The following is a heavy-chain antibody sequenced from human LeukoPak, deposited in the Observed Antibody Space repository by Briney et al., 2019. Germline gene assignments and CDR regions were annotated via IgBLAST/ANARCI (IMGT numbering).Heavy chain of an antibody. Sequence: GASVKVSCKASGYTFTSYDINWVRQATGQGLEWMGWMNPNSGNTGYAQKFQGRVTMTRNTSISTAYMELSSLRSEDTAVYYCARGRPLHVDTAMVSAAHPEPRKGTFDCWGQGTLVTVSS. CDR3: ARGRPLHVDTAMVSAAHPEPRKGTFDC. V-gene: IGHV1-8*01. CDR2: MNPNSGNT. J-gene: IGHJ4*02. CDR1: GYTFTSYD. D-gene: IGHD5-18*01.